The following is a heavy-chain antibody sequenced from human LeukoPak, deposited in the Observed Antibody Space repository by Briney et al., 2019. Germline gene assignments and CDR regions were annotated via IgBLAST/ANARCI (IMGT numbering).Heavy chain of an antibody. CDR1: GYTITGYY. D-gene: IGHD3-16*01. CDR2: INPNSGGT. J-gene: IGHJ4*02. V-gene: IGHV1-2*02. CDR3: ARVGSLGLFHY. Sequence: ASVKVSCKASGYTITGYYTHWVRQAPGQGLEWMGWINPNSGGTNYSQKFQGRVTMTRDTSISKAYMELSRLSSDDKAVDYCARVGSLGLFHYWGQGTVVTVSS.